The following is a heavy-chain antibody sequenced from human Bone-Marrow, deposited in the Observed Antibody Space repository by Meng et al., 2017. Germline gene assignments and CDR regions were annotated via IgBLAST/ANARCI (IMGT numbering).Heavy chain of an antibody. Sequence: QVQLVKSGAEVKKPGASVTVSCKASGYTFTSYYMHWVRQAPGQGLEWMGIINPSGGSTSYAQKFQGRVTMTRDTSTSTVYMELSSLRSEDTAVYYCARDQAKMEGFDYWGQGTLVTVSS. CDR3: ARDQAKMEGFDY. CDR1: GYTFTSYY. J-gene: IGHJ4*02. D-gene: IGHD5-24*01. V-gene: IGHV1-46*01. CDR2: INPSGGST.